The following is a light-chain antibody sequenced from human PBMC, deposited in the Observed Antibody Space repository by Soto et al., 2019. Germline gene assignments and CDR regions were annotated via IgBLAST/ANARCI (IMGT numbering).Light chain of an antibody. CDR3: QQYSNWPRT. CDR1: QSISNN. V-gene: IGKV3-15*01. J-gene: IGKJ1*01. Sequence: ELVMTQSPATLSMSPGERATLSCRAGQSISNNLAWYQQKPGQAPRLLIYGASTRATGIPARFTGSGSGTEFTLTISSLQSEDFAVYYCQQYSNWPRTFGQGTKV. CDR2: GAS.